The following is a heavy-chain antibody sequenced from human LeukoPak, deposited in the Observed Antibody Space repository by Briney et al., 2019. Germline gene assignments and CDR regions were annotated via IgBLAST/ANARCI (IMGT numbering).Heavy chain of an antibody. CDR1: GFTFGDYG. CDR2: IRKKAHDWTP. CDR3: TRAGGYDNYLDY. V-gene: IGHV3-49*04. J-gene: IGHJ4*02. Sequence: GRSLRLSCTPSGFTFGDYGFNWVRQAPGKGLEWVGFIRKKAHDWTPQYAASVQGRFTISRDDSKGIAYLEMNSLKNEDTAVYYCTRAGGYDNYLDYWGQGTPVTVSP. D-gene: IGHD5-12*01.